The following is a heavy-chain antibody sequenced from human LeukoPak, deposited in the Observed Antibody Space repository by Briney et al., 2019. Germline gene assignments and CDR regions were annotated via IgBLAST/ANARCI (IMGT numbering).Heavy chain of an antibody. CDR1: GGTFSSYA. D-gene: IGHD3-22*01. V-gene: IGHV1-69*05. J-gene: IGHJ4*02. CDR2: IIPIFGTA. CDR3: ARGGFSSGYAYYYFDY. Sequence: SVKVSCKASGGTFSSYAISWVRQAPGQGLEWMGRIIPIFGTANYAQKFQGRVTITTDESTSTAYMELSSLRSEDTAVYYCARGGFSSGYAYYYFDYWGQGTLFTVSS.